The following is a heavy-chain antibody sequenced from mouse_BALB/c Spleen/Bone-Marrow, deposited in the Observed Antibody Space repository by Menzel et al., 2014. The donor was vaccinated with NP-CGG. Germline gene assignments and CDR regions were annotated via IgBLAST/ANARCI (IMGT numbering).Heavy chain of an antibody. CDR3: ASGNYFNFDY. D-gene: IGHD2-1*01. Sequence: EVQLQESGPGLVKPSQSLSLTCSVTGYSITSGYYWNWIRQFPGNKLEWMGYISYDGSNNYNPSLKNRISITRDTSENQFFLKLNSVTTEDTATYYCASGNYFNFDYWGQGTTLTVSS. CDR1: GYSITSGYY. J-gene: IGHJ2*01. V-gene: IGHV3-6*02. CDR2: ISYDGSN.